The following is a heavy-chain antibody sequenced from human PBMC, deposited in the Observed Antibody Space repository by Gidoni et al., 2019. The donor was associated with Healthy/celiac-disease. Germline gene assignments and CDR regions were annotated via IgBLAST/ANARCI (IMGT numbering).Heavy chain of an antibody. J-gene: IGHJ5*02. CDR1: GGSFSGYY. D-gene: IGHD2-21*02. Sequence: QVQLQQWGAGLLKPSETLSLTCAVYGGSFSGYYWSWIRQPPGKGLEWIGEINHSGSTNYNPSLKSRVTISVDTSKNQFSLKLSSVTAADTAVYYCARPLPYWFDPWGQGTLVTVSS. CDR3: ARPLPYWFDP. V-gene: IGHV4-34*01. CDR2: INHSGST.